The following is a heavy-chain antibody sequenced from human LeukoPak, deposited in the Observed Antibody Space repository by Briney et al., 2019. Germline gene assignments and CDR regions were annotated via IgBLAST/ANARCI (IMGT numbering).Heavy chain of an antibody. CDR3: ASPYYYGSGSYNLGAFDI. J-gene: IGHJ3*02. V-gene: IGHV3-66*01. D-gene: IGHD3-10*01. CDR2: IYSGGSQ. Sequence: GGSLRLSCAASGFTVSSNYMSWVRQAPGKGLEWVSVIYSGGSQYYADSVKGRFTISRDNSKNTLYLQMNSLRAEDTAVYYCASPYYYGSGSYNLGAFDIWGQGTMVTVSS. CDR1: GFTVSSNY.